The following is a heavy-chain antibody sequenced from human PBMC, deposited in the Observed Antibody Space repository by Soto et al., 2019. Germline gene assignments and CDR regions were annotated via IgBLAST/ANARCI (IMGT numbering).Heavy chain of an antibody. J-gene: IGHJ4*02. D-gene: IGHD2-2*01. CDR2: IYYSGST. CDR3: ARERCISTSCYDYYFDY. Sequence: PSETLSLTCTVSGGSISSYYWSWIRQPPGKGLEWIGYIYYSGSTNYNPSLKSRVTISVDTSKNQFSLKLSSVTAADTAVYYCARERCISTSCYDYYFDYWGQGTLVTVS. V-gene: IGHV4-59*01. CDR1: GGSISSYY.